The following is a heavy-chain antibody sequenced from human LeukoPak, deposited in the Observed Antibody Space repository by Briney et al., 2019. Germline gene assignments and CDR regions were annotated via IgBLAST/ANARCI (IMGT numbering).Heavy chain of an antibody. CDR1: GFTFSSYG. CDR3: AKEIAVADYFGY. CDR2: ISSDGYTE. Sequence: GGSLRLSCAASGFTFSSYGMHWVRQAPGKGLEWVAVISSDGYTEYYADSVKGRFTISRDNSQNTLYLQMNSLRAEDTAVYYCAKEIAVADYFGYWGQGTLVTVSS. J-gene: IGHJ4*02. V-gene: IGHV3-30*18. D-gene: IGHD6-19*01.